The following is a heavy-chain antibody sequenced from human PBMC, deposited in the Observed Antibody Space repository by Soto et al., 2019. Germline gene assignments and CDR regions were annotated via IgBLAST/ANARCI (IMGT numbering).Heavy chain of an antibody. J-gene: IGHJ4*02. CDR3: ASAGVREITRPWAVVDS. CDR1: GFTFSSYA. Sequence: QVQLVASGGGVVQPGRSLRLSCAASGFTFSSYAMHWVRQAPGKGLEWVAVISYDGGNKYYADSVKGRFTISRDNSKNTLYLQMNSLRAEDTAGYYCASAGVREITRPWAVVDSWGQGTLVTVSS. CDR2: ISYDGGNK. D-gene: IGHD2-8*01. V-gene: IGHV3-30-3*01.